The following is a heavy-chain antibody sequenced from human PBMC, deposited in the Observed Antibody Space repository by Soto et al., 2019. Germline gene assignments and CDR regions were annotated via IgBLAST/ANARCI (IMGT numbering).Heavy chain of an antibody. J-gene: IGHJ6*02. D-gene: IGHD3-3*02. CDR2: IKKDGSEK. CDR3: AAILGMDV. V-gene: IGHV3-7*05. CDR1: GFTFSNGW. Sequence: PGGSLRLSCAASGFTFSNGWMSWVRQAPGKGLEWVANIKKDGSEKYYVDSVKGRFIISRDNGKKSLYLQMNDLRAEDTAVYYCAAILGMDVWGQGTTVTVSS.